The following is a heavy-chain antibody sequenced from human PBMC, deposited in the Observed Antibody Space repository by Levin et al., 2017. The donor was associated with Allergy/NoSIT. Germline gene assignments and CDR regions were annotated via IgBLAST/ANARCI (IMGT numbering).Heavy chain of an antibody. J-gene: IGHJ4*02. Sequence: GGSLRLSCVTSGFSFSTYSMNWVRQAPGKGLEWVSYISGRSTTIHYADSVKGRFVISRDNDKSSLYLQMNSLRAEDTAVYYCASGFVEVARTVGDYWGQGTLVTVSS. CDR3: ASGFVEVARTVGDY. CDR2: ISGRSTTI. V-gene: IGHV3-48*01. CDR1: GFSFSTYS. D-gene: IGHD4-17*01.